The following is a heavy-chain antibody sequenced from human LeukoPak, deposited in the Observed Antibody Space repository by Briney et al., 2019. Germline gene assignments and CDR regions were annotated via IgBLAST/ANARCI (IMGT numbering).Heavy chain of an antibody. V-gene: IGHV4-59*10. D-gene: IGHD6-6*01. CDR3: ARGIAARRGFLGP. CDR2: IYTSGST. CDR1: GGSFSGYY. J-gene: IGHJ5*02. Sequence: SETLSLTCAVYGGSFSGYYWSWIRQPAGKGLEWIGRIYTSGSTNYNPSLKSRVTMSVDTSKNQFSLKLSSVTAADTAVYYCARGIAARRGFLGPWGQGTLVTVSS.